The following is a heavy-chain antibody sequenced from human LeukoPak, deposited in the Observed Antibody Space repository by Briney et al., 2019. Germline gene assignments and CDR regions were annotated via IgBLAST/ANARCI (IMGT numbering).Heavy chain of an antibody. CDR3: ARSPPVDFWSGYYQYYFDY. CDR1: GGSISSGGYY. CDR2: IYHSGST. D-gene: IGHD3-3*01. V-gene: IGHV4-30-2*01. J-gene: IGHJ4*02. Sequence: SETLSLTCTVSGGSISSGGYYWSWIRQPPGKGLEWIGYIYHSGSTYYNPSLKSRVTISVDRSKNQFSLKLSSVTAADTAVYYCARSPPVDFWSGYYQYYFDYWGQGTLVTVSS.